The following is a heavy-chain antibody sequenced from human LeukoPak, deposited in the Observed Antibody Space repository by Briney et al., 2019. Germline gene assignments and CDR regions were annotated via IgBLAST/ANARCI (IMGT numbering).Heavy chain of an antibody. J-gene: IGHJ4*02. CDR2: IRYDGSNK. V-gene: IGHV3-30*02. CDR3: ASLPMVRGVTSGY. D-gene: IGHD3-10*01. Sequence: GGSRRLSWAASGYTFSSYNRNWVRQAPGKGLEWVACIRYDGSNKYYADSVKGRFTISRDNSKNTLYLQMNSLRAEDTAVYYCASLPMVRGVTSGYWGQGTLVTVSS. CDR1: GYTFSSYN.